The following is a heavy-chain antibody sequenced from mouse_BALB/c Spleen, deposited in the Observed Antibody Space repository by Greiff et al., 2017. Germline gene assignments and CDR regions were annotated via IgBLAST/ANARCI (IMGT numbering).Heavy chain of an antibody. D-gene: IGHD1-1*02. V-gene: IGHV5-17*02. Sequence: DVMLVESGGGLVQPGGSRKLSCAASGFTFSSFGMHWVRQAPEKGLEWVAYISSGSSTIYYADTVKGRFTISRDNPKNTLFLQMTSLRSDDTAMYYCARCPRYGDYSLDYWGQGTSVTVSS. CDR2: ISSGSSTI. CDR1: GFTFSSFG. CDR3: ARCPRYGDYSLDY. J-gene: IGHJ4*01.